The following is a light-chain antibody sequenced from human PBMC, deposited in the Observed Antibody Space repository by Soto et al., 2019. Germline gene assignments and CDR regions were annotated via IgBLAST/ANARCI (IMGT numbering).Light chain of an antibody. J-gene: IGLJ2*01. Sequence: QSALTQPASVSGSPGQSITISCTGTSSDVGGYNYVCRYQQHPGKAPKLIIYEVTNRPSGVSNRFSASKSGNTASLSISGLQAEDEADYYCSSYTSSGTVVFGGGTKLTVL. CDR1: SSDVGGYNY. CDR2: EVT. CDR3: SSYTSSGTVV. V-gene: IGLV2-14*03.